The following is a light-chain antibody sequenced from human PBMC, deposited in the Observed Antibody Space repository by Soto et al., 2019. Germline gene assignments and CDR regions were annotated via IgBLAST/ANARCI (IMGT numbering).Light chain of an antibody. CDR3: SSYAGIYTLV. V-gene: IGLV2-11*01. J-gene: IGLJ1*01. CDR2: DVD. Sequence: QSALTQPRSVSGSPGQSVTISCTGNSSDVGGYNYVSWYQQHPIKAPQLMIYDVDKRASGVPDSFSGYKSDNTASLTISGRQDEDEADYYCSSYAGIYTLVFGTGTKLTVL. CDR1: SSDVGGYNY.